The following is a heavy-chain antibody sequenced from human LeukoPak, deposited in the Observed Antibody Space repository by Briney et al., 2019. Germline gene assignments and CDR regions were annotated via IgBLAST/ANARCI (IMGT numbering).Heavy chain of an antibody. J-gene: IGHJ3*02. CDR1: GASISSSNYY. Sequence: SETLSLTCAVSGASISSSNYYWSWIRQPPGKGLEWIGEINHSGSTNYNPSLKSRVTISVDTSKNQFSLKLSSVTAADTAVYYCARPGPDEAISSWNAFDIWGQGTMVTVSS. CDR3: ARPGPDEAISSWNAFDI. CDR2: INHSGST. D-gene: IGHD1-1*01. V-gene: IGHV4-39*07.